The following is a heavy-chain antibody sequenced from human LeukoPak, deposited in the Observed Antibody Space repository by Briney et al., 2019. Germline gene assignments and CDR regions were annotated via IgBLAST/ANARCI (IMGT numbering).Heavy chain of an antibody. CDR3: ARDAQDYFDSTTSFDY. Sequence: GGSLRLSCAASGFTFRAYAMHWVRQAPGQGLEWVAVISYDGSRTYTAESVKGRITISRDNSEDTVYLHMNILRPEDTAVYYCARDAQDYFDSTTSFDYWGQGTLLIVSS. J-gene: IGHJ4*02. CDR2: ISYDGSRT. D-gene: IGHD2/OR15-2a*01. V-gene: IGHV3-30*04. CDR1: GFTFRAYA.